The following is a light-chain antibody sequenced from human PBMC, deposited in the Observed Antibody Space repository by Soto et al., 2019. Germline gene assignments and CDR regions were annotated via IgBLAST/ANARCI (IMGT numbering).Light chain of an antibody. V-gene: IGKV3-15*01. CDR2: GAS. J-gene: IGKJ1*01. Sequence: ETVMTQSPATLSVSPGEKATLSCRASESVGSNLAWYQQKPGQAPRLLIYGASTRATGIPARFSGSGSETEFTLHISSLQSEDVALYYCQQYDNWPPWTFGQGTKVEI. CDR1: ESVGSN. CDR3: QQYDNWPPWT.